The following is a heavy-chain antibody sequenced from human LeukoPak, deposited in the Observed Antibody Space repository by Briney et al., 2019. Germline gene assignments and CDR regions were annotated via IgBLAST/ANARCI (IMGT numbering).Heavy chain of an antibody. CDR1: GYPFTTWE. J-gene: IGHJ5*02. Sequence: ASVKVSCKTSGYPFTTWEINWVRQAAGQGLEWMGWVHPNGGNTAYAQKFQGRVTMTRDTSVSTAYMELSGLTSDDTAVYFCARGPRNDPWGQGTLVTVSS. CDR3: ARGPRNDP. CDR2: VHPNGGNT. V-gene: IGHV1-8*01. D-gene: IGHD1-14*01.